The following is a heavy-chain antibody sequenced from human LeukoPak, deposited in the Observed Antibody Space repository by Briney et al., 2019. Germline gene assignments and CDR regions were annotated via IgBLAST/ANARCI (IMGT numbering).Heavy chain of an antibody. V-gene: IGHV4-59*01. CDR3: ARMTYDPHGVDV. CDR2: IDNSGST. Sequence: SETLSLTCTVSGASINSYYWSWIRQPPGRGLEWIGYIDNSGSTNYNPSPKSRVTISVDKSKNQFSLKLSSVTAADTAVYYCARMTYDPHGVDVWGKGTTVTVSS. J-gene: IGHJ6*04. D-gene: IGHD5-12*01. CDR1: GASINSYY.